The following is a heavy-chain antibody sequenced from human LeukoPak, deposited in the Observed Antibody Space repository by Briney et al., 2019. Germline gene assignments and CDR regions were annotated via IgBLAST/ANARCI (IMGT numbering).Heavy chain of an antibody. Sequence: SVKVSCKASGGTFSSYAISWVRQAPGQGLEWMGRIIPILGIANYAQKFQGRVTITADKSTSTAYMELSSLRSEDTAVYYCASLYSGYSYDYWGQGTLVTVSS. CDR1: GGTFSSYA. CDR2: IIPILGIA. V-gene: IGHV1-69*04. J-gene: IGHJ4*02. D-gene: IGHD5-18*01. CDR3: ASLYSGYSYDY.